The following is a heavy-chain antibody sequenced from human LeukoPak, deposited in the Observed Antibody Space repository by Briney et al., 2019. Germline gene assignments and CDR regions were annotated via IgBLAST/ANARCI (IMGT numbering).Heavy chain of an antibody. CDR3: ASYSRDYDFWSGYYPVFDY. J-gene: IGHJ4*02. Sequence: GGPLRLSCAASGFTFSSYWMHWVRQAPGKGLVWVSRINTDGSSTSYADSVKGRFTISRDNAKNTLYLQMNSLRAEDTAVYYCASYSRDYDFWSGYYPVFDYWGQGTLVTISS. CDR1: GFTFSSYW. V-gene: IGHV3-74*01. CDR2: INTDGSST. D-gene: IGHD3-3*01.